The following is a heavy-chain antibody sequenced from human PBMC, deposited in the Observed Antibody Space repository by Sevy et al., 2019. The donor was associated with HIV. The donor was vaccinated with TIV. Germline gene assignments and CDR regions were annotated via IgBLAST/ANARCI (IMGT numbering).Heavy chain of an antibody. D-gene: IGHD3-22*01. CDR1: GFTFSSYW. Sequence: GGSLRLSCAASGFTFSSYWMSWVRQAPGKGLEWVANIKQDGSEKYYVDSVKGRFTISRDNAKNSLYLQMNSLRAEDTAVYYCARDKGNYYPDAFDIWGQRTMVTVSS. V-gene: IGHV3-7*01. CDR3: ARDKGNYYPDAFDI. J-gene: IGHJ3*02. CDR2: IKQDGSEK.